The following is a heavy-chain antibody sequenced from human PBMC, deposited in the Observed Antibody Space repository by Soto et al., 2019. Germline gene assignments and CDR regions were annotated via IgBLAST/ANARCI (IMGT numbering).Heavy chain of an antibody. CDR1: GGSMNSAGHS. CDR3: ARARYYDWCFDL. CDR2: SSHSGSS. D-gene: IGHD3-9*01. J-gene: IGHJ4*02. V-gene: IGHV4-30-2*06. Sequence: SETLSLTCTVCGGSMNSAGHSWGWGRQLAGEGLEWIGYSSHSGSSSYNPSLRSRVTISVDRSKAQFYLTLTSVTAADTAVYCCARARYYDWCFDLWGRGTPVTVSS.